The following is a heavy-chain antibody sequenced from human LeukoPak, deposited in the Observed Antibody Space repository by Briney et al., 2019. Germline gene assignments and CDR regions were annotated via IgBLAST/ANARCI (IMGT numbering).Heavy chain of an antibody. Sequence: GGSLRLSCAASGFTFSNYRMSWVRRAPGKGLEWVANIKQDGSETHYVDSVRGRFIVSRDNAKNSVFLQMNSLGVEDTAIYYCARDFAAAVGWGQGTLVTVSS. J-gene: IGHJ4*02. V-gene: IGHV3-7*01. CDR2: IKQDGSET. CDR1: GFTFSNYR. CDR3: ARDFAAAVG. D-gene: IGHD2-15*01.